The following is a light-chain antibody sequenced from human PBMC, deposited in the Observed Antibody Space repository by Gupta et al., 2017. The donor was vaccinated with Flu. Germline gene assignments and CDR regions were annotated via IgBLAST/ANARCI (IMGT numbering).Light chain of an antibody. J-gene: IGLJ1*01. CDR3: CSYAGSYTPWV. CDR2: DVA. V-gene: IGLV2-11*01. CDR1: NSDVGAYNY. Sequence: QSALTQPRSVSGSRGQSVTISCTGTNSDVGAYNYVSWYQQHPGKAPKLMIYDVAKRPSGVPDRFSGSKSGNTASPTISGLQAEDEADYYCCSYAGSYTPWVFGTGTEVTVL.